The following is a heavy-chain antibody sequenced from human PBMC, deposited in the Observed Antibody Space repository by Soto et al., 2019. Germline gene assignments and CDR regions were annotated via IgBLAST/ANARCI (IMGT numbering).Heavy chain of an antibody. CDR3: ARAPPIIAAALIYYYGMDV. CDR1: GGSFSGYY. D-gene: IGHD6-13*01. CDR2: INHSGST. Sequence: PSETLSLTCAVYGGSFSGYYWSWIRQPPGKGLEWIGEINHSGSTNYNPSLKSRVTISVDTSKNQFSLKLSSVTAADTAVYYCARAPPIIAAALIYYYGMDVWGQGTTVTVSS. J-gene: IGHJ6*02. V-gene: IGHV4-34*01.